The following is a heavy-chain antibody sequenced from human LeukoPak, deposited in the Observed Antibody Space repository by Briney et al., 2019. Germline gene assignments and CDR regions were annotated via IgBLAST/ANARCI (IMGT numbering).Heavy chain of an antibody. CDR3: GRLSSGYDSAFFFDI. J-gene: IGHJ3*02. CDR1: GYSFTNYW. Sequence: GESLRISCKGSGYSFTNYWISWVRQMPGKGLEWMGRIDPSDSYTYYSPSFQGHVTILVDKSISTANLQWSSLQAADTAMYYCGRLSSGYDSAFFFDIWGQGTMVTVSS. CDR2: IDPSDSYT. V-gene: IGHV5-10-1*01. D-gene: IGHD5-12*01.